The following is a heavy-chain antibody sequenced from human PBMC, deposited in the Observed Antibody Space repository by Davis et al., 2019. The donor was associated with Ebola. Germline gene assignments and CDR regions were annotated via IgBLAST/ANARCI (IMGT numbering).Heavy chain of an antibody. Sequence: AASVKVSCKASGYTFITYYMHWVRQAPGQGLEWMGIINPSGGSTTYAQKFQGRVTMTRDTSTSTVYMELSSLRSEDTAVYYCARGTTVVTDFDWYFDLWGRGTLVTVSS. CDR2: INPSGGST. V-gene: IGHV1-46*01. CDR3: ARGTTVVTDFDWYFDL. D-gene: IGHD4-23*01. CDR1: GYTFITYY. J-gene: IGHJ2*01.